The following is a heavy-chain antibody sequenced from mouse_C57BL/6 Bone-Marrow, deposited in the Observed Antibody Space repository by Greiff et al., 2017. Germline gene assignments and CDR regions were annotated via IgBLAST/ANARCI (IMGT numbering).Heavy chain of an antibody. Sequence: EVQLVESGGDLVKPGGSLKLSCAASGFTFSSYGMSWVRQTPDKRLEWVATISSGGSYTYYPDSVKGRFTISRDNATNTLYLQMSSLKSEDTAMYYCASPITTVYYYAMDYWGQGTSVTVSS. V-gene: IGHV5-6*01. CDR3: ASPITTVYYYAMDY. D-gene: IGHD1-1*01. CDR1: GFTFSSYG. CDR2: ISSGGSYT. J-gene: IGHJ4*01.